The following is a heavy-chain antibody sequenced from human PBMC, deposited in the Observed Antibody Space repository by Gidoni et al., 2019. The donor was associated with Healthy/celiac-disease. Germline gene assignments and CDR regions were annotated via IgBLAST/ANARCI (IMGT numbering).Heavy chain of an antibody. Sequence: EVQLVESGGGLVKPGGSLRLSCAASGFTFSNAWMSWVRQAPGKGLEWVGRIKSKTDGGTTDYAAPVKGRFTISRDDSKNTLYLQMNSLKTEDTAVYYCTTDLTRGWGRADFDYWGQGTLVTVSS. CDR1: GFTFSNAW. J-gene: IGHJ4*02. D-gene: IGHD3-16*01. CDR2: IKSKTDGGTT. CDR3: TTDLTRGWGRADFDY. V-gene: IGHV3-15*01.